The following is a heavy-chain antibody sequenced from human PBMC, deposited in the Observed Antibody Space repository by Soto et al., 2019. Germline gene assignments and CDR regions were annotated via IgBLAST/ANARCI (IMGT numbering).Heavy chain of an antibody. CDR3: ARPKDYDDCLDL. CDR2: ISSNGGST. D-gene: IGHD3-22*01. CDR1: GFTFSSYA. Sequence: PGGSLRLSCSAAGFTFSSYAMHWVRQAPGKGLEYVSAISSNGGSTYYADSAKGRFTISRDNSKNTLYLQMSSLISEDTAVYYCARPKDYDDCLDLWGQGTLVTVSS. J-gene: IGHJ4*02. V-gene: IGHV3-64D*06.